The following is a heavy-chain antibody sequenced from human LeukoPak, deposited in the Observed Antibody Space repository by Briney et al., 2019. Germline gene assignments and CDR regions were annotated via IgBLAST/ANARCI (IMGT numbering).Heavy chain of an antibody. CDR2: INPKSGGT. CDR1: GYTFTGHY. V-gene: IGHV1-2*02. J-gene: IGHJ4*02. CDR3: ARDHYHKIHSVMVTAPDY. Sequence: ASMKVSCKASGYTFTGHYMHWVRQAPGQGLEWMGWINPKSGGTDFAQKFQGRVTMTRDTSTSTVYMELSSLRSEDTAVYYCARDHYHKIHSVMVTAPDYWGQGTLVIVSS. D-gene: IGHD2-21*02.